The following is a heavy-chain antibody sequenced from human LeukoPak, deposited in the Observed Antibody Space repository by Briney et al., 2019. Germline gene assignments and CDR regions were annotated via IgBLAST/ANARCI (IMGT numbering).Heavy chain of an antibody. CDR1: GGSISSRNW. J-gene: IGHJ4*02. CDR2: IYPSGST. D-gene: IGHD3-10*01. Sequence: SETLSLTCAVSGGSISSRNWWSWVRQPPGKGLEWIGAIYPSGSTNYNPSLKSRVTISVDKSKNQFSLKLSSMTAADTAVYYCARLYGSGSYSVWGQGTLVTVSS. V-gene: IGHV4-4*02. CDR3: ARLYGSGSYSV.